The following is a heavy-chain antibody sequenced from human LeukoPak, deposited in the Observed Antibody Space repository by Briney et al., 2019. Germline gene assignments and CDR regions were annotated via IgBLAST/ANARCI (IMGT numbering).Heavy chain of an antibody. Sequence: GASVKVSCKASGGTFSSYAISWVRQAPGQGLEWMGGIIPIFGTANYAQKFQGRVTITADESTSTAYMELSSLGSEDTAVYYCARGVVPAAKVEHFDYWGQGTLVTVSS. CDR2: IIPIFGTA. J-gene: IGHJ4*02. V-gene: IGHV1-69*13. CDR3: ARGVVPAAKVEHFDY. D-gene: IGHD2-2*01. CDR1: GGTFSSYA.